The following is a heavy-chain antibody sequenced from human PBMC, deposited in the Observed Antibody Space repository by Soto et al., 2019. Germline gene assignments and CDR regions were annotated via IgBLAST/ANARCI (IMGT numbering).Heavy chain of an antibody. Sequence: ASVKVSCKASGYTLTGYYMHWVRQAPGQGLEWMGWINPNSGGTNYAQKFQGRVTMTRDTSISTAYMELSRLRSDDTAVYYCALEAIAARPGYYYGMDVWGQGTTVTVSS. J-gene: IGHJ6*02. V-gene: IGHV1-2*02. CDR1: GYTLTGYY. CDR3: ALEAIAARPGYYYGMDV. CDR2: INPNSGGT. D-gene: IGHD6-6*01.